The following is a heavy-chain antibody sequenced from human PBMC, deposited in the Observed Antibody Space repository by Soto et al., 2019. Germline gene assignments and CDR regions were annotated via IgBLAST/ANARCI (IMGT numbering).Heavy chain of an antibody. J-gene: IGHJ5*02. Sequence: GASVNVSCKASGGTFSSYAISWVRQAPGQGLEWMGGIIPIFGTANYAQKFQGRVTITADESTSTAYMELSSLRSEDTAVYYCARENGDGYKLGNWFDPWGQGTLVTVPQ. V-gene: IGHV1-69*13. CDR2: IIPIFGTA. CDR1: GGTFSSYA. CDR3: ARENGDGYKLGNWFDP. D-gene: IGHD5-12*01.